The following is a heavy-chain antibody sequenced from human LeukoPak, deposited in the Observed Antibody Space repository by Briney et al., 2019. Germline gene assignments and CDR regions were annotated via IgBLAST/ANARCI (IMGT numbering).Heavy chain of an antibody. D-gene: IGHD3-10*01. J-gene: IGHJ4*02. V-gene: IGHV3-23*01. Sequence: GGSLRLSCAASGFTFSSYAMSWVRQAPGKWLEWVPAISGSGGSTYYADSVQGRFTISRDSSKNALYLQMNSLRAEDTAVYFCAKDLDPYYYHSGSYSFDYWGQGTLVTVS. CDR1: GFTFSSYA. CDR2: ISGSGGST. CDR3: AKDLDPYYYHSGSYSFDY.